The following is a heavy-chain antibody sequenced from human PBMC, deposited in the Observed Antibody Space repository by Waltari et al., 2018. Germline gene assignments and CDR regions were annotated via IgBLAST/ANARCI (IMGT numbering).Heavy chain of an antibody. J-gene: IGHJ4*02. CDR1: EFMFRTNW. D-gene: IGHD1-20*01. CDR3: ARDPHNGWTRGFDL. Sequence: EVRRVESGGGLVQPGGSLRLSCVASEFMFRTNWMHWVRQAPGKGLVWVSRVSSDGTTTNYADSVTRRFTISRDNDKNTLYLQMNRRRAADTAVYYCARDPHNGWTRGFDLWGQGTLFTVSS. CDR2: VSSDGTTT. V-gene: IGHV3-74*01.